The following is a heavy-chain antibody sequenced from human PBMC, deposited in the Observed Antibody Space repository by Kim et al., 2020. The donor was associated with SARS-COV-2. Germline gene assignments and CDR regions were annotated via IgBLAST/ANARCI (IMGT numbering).Heavy chain of an antibody. J-gene: IGHJ3*02. Sequence: LKSRVTISVTTSKNQFSQKLSSVTAADTAVYYCAREIPRYFDWSPDAFDIWGQGTMVTVSS. V-gene: IGHV4-30-2*04. D-gene: IGHD3-9*01. CDR3: AREIPRYFDWSPDAFDI.